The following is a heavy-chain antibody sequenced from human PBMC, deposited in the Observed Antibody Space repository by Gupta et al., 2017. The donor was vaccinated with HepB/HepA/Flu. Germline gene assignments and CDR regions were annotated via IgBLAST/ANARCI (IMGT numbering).Heavy chain of an antibody. Sequence: QVQLVESGGVVVQPGRSLRLSCAASGFTVSRYAMHWVRQAQCKGLEWVAVISDEGRNKYYADSVKGRFNISRDKSKNTLYLKMNSLRAEDTAVYYCAREGYHYGMDVWGQGTTVTV. CDR3: AREGYHYGMDV. CDR2: ISDEGRNK. V-gene: IGHV3-30*04. J-gene: IGHJ6*02. CDR1: GFTVSRYA.